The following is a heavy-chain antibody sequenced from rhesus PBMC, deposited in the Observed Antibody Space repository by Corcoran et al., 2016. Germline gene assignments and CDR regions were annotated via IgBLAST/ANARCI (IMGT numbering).Heavy chain of an antibody. J-gene: IGHJ4*01. D-gene: IGHD3-16*01. CDR1: GYSISSGYG. CDR2: ISYSGSS. V-gene: IGHV4-127*01. CDR3: ASWYSGSYYYGYFDY. Sequence: QVQLQESGPGLVKPSETLSLTCAVSGYSISSGYGWSLFRQPPGQGLEWIGYISYSGSSYYTPSFNSRVTISIDTSKNQFSLKLSSVTAADTAVYYCASWYSGSYYYGYFDYWGQGVLVTVSS.